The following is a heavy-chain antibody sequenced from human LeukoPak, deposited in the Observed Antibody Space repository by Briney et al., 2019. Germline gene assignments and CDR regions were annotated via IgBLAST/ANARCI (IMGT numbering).Heavy chain of an antibody. D-gene: IGHD1-14*01. CDR1: GYTFSNYG. J-gene: IGHJ4*02. V-gene: IGHV1-18*01. CDR2: ISVYKGTT. Sequence: ASVKVSCKASGYTFSNYGVSWVRQAPGQGLGWVGWISVYKGTTKFAQKFQGRVTLTTDTSTSTAYMELRSLTTDDTAVYYCVRDFFRSGTEDFWGQGTLVTVSS. CDR3: VRDFFRSGTEDF.